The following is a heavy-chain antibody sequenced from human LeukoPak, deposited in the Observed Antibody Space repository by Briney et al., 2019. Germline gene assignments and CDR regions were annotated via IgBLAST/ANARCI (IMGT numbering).Heavy chain of an antibody. CDR3: ARADYDFWSAYSD. CDR2: IWYDGNSK. D-gene: IGHD3-3*01. Sequence: SGTSLRLSCSTSGFTFSSSGVHWVRQAPGKGLEWVAVIWYDGNSKYYADSVVGRFTISRDNSKSTVYLQMNSLRAEDTAVYYCARADYDFWSAYSDWGQGALVTVSS. J-gene: IGHJ4*02. CDR1: GFTFSSSG. V-gene: IGHV3-33*01.